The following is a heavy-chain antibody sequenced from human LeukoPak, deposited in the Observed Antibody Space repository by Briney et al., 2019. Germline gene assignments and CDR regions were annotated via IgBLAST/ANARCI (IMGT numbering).Heavy chain of an antibody. Sequence: GGSLRLSCAASGFTFSHNWMSWVRQAPGKGLEWLATVRQEGVEKYYVDSVKGRFTISRDNAKNLVYLQMNSLKTEDTAVYYCADPGVGFWGQGILVTVSS. CDR3: ADPGVGF. CDR2: VRQEGVEK. CDR1: GFTFSHNW. V-gene: IGHV3-7*01. J-gene: IGHJ4*02. D-gene: IGHD2-8*01.